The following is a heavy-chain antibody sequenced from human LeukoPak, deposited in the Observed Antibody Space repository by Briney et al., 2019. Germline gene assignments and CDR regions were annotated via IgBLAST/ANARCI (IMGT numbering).Heavy chain of an antibody. CDR2: IYSDGNT. CDR3: ARAAWDY. CDR1: GFIVSSDY. J-gene: IGHJ4*02. Sequence: PGGSLRLSCAASGFIVSSDYMSWVRQAPGKGLEWVSVIYSDGNTYYADSVKGRFTISRDNSKNTLYLQMNSLRADDTAVYYCARAAWDYWGQGTLVTVSS. V-gene: IGHV3-53*01.